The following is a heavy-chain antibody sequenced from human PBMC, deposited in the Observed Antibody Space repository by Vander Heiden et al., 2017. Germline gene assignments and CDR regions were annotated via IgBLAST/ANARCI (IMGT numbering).Heavy chain of an antibody. J-gene: IGHJ4*02. CDR3: TTDRRVQNNY. CDR1: GFTYSNAW. CDR2: IKSNADGVTT. V-gene: IGHV3-15*01. Sequence: EVQPVVSGGGMLKPGGSSRLSCEASGFTYSNAWMRWLRQAPGKGLEWVGRIKSNADGVTTDYAAPVKGRFTISRDDSKNTLYLQMNSLKTEDTAVYYCTTDRRVQNNYWGQGTLVTVSS. D-gene: IGHD1-1*01.